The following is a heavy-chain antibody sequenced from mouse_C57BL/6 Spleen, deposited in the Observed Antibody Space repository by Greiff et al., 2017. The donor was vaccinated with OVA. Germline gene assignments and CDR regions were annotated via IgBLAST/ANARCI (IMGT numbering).Heavy chain of an antibody. J-gene: IGHJ1*03. CDR2: ILPSIGRT. V-gene: IGHV15-2*01. Sequence: QVQLQQSGSELRSPGSSVKLSCKDFDSEVFPIAYMSWVRQKPGHGFEWIGGILPSIGRTIYGEKFEDKATLDADTLSNTAYLELNSLTSEDSSSYYCARPRITTVVDWYFDVWGTGTTVTVSS. CDR1: DSEVFPIAY. D-gene: IGHD1-1*01. CDR3: ARPRITTVVDWYFDV.